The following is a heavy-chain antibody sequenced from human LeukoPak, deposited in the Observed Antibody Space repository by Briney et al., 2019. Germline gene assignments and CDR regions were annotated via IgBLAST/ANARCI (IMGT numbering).Heavy chain of an antibody. D-gene: IGHD6-13*01. CDR2: ISSSSSTI. CDR1: GFTFSSYS. V-gene: IGHV3-48*01. J-gene: IGHJ6*02. Sequence: GGSLRLSCAASGFTFSSYSMNWVRQAPGKGLEWVSYISSSSSTIYYADSVKGRFTISRDNAKNSLYLQMNSLRAEDTAVYYCARERCSSHKSYYYYYGMDVWGQGTTVTVSS. CDR3: ARERCSSHKSYYYYYGMDV.